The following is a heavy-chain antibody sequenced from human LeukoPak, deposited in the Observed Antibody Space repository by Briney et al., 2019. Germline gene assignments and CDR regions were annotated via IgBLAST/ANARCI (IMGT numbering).Heavy chain of an antibody. V-gene: IGHV4-31*03. Sequence: SETLSLTCTVSGGSISSGGYYWSWIRQHPGKGLEWIGYIYYSGSTYYNPSLKSRVTIPVDTSKNQFSLKLSSVTAADTAVYYCARGTELAAAGSDYWGREPWSPSPQ. CDR1: GGSISSGGYY. CDR3: ARGTELAAAGSDY. CDR2: IYYSGST. J-gene: IGHJ4*02. D-gene: IGHD6-13*01.